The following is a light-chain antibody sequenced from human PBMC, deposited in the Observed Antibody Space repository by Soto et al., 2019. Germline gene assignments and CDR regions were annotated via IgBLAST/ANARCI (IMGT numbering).Light chain of an antibody. CDR1: QTIDNT. CDR2: DAS. CDR3: QQYNNWPSIT. Sequence: EIVMTQSPATLSLSPGERATVSCRASQTIDNTLAWYQRKPGQAPRLLIYDASTRATGVPARFSGSGSGTDFTLTISSLQSEDFAVYYCQQYNNWPSITFGQGTRLEIK. J-gene: IGKJ5*01. V-gene: IGKV3-15*01.